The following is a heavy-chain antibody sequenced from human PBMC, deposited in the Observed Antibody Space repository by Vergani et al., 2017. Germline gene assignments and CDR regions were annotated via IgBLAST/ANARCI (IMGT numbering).Heavy chain of an antibody. Sequence: QVQLQESGPGLVKPSETLSLTCTVSGGSVSSGSYYWSWIRQPAGKGLEWIGYIYYSGSTNYNPSLKSRVTISVDTSKNQFSLKLSSVTAADMAVYYCASGILGYCSSTSCYGGWFDPWGQGTLVTVSS. CDR2: IYYSGST. J-gene: IGHJ5*02. V-gene: IGHV4-61*10. CDR3: ASGILGYCSSTSCYGGWFDP. CDR1: GGSVSSGSYY. D-gene: IGHD2-2*01.